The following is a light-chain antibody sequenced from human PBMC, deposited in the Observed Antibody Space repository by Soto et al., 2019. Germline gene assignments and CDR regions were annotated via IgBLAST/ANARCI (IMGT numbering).Light chain of an antibody. CDR2: GAS. J-gene: IGKJ1*01. Sequence: EIVLTQSPGTLSLSPGERATLSCRASQSVSSTYLAWYQQKPGQAPRLLIQGASSRATGIPDRFSGSGSGTDFTLTISRLEPEDFALYYCQQYSTSPWTFGQGTKVEIK. CDR3: QQYSTSPWT. CDR1: QSVSSTY. V-gene: IGKV3-20*01.